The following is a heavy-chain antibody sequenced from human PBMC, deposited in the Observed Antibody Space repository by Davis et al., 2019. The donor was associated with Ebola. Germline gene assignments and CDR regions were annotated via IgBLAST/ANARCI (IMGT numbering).Heavy chain of an antibody. V-gene: IGHV1-18*01. D-gene: IGHD2-2*02. CDR2: ISAYNGNT. CDR3: ARNPHCSSTSCYKRVLIFDP. Sequence: ASVKVSCKASGYTFTSYGISWVRQAPGQGLEWMGWISAYNGNTNYAQKLQGRVTMTTDTSTSTAYMELRSLRSDDTAVYYCARNPHCSSTSCYKRVLIFDPWGQGTLVTVSS. CDR1: GYTFTSYG. J-gene: IGHJ5*02.